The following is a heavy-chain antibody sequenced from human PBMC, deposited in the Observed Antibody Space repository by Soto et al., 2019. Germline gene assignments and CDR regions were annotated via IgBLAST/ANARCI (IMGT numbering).Heavy chain of an antibody. V-gene: IGHV3-30*18. J-gene: IGHJ6*02. CDR1: GFTFSSYA. Sequence: QVQLVESGGGVVQPGRSLRLSCAVSGFTFSSYAMHWVRQAPGKGLEWVAVISYDGSNKYYADSVKGRFTISRDNSKNTLYLQMNSLRAEDTAVYYCAKVHSSSSPHYYGMDVWGQGTTVTVSS. CDR3: AKVHSSSSPHYYGMDV. D-gene: IGHD6-6*01. CDR2: ISYDGSNK.